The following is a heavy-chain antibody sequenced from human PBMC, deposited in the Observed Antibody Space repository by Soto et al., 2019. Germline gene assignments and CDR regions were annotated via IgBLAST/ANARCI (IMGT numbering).Heavy chain of an antibody. CDR3: ARGGYSYGYTIFDY. Sequence: SETQSHTSPFSGFPISSYDGSWIRQPPGKGLEWIGYIYYSGSTNYNPSLKSRVTISVDTSKNQFSLKLSSVTAADTAVYYCARGGYSYGYTIFDYWGQGTLVTVSS. CDR2: IYYSGST. CDR1: GFPISSYD. D-gene: IGHD5-18*01. J-gene: IGHJ4*02. V-gene: IGHV4-59*01.